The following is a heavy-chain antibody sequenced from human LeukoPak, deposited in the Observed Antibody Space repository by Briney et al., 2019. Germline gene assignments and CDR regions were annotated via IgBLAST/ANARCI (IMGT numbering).Heavy chain of an antibody. J-gene: IGHJ4*02. V-gene: IGHV4-30-4*01. D-gene: IGHD5-18*01. CDR2: IYYSGST. CDR3: ARGYSLDY. CDR1: GGSISSGYYY. Sequence: SQSLSLTWTVSGGSISSGYYYWSWIRQPPGKGLEWIGYIYYSGSTYYTPSLRGRVTISVDTSKNQFSLNLSSVTAADTAVYYCARGYSLDYWGQGTLVTVSS.